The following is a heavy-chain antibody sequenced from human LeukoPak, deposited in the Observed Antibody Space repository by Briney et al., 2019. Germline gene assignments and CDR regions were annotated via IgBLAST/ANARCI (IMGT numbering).Heavy chain of an antibody. CDR2: ISSSSSYI. J-gene: IGHJ4*02. D-gene: IGHD3-22*01. V-gene: IGHV3-21*01. CDR3: AGHSRNYYDSSGLNY. CDR1: GFTFSSYS. Sequence: GGSLRLSCAASGFTFSSYSMNWVRQAPGKGLEWVSSISSSSSYIYYADSVKGRFTISRDNAKNSLYLQMNSLRAEDTAVYYCAGHSRNYYDSSGLNYWGQGTLVTVSS.